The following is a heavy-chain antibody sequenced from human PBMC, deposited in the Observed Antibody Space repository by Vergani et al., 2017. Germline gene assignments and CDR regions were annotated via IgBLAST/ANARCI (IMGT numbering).Heavy chain of an antibody. CDR2: ISGSGGST. V-gene: IGHV3-23*01. CDR1: EFTFSNYA. Sequence: EVQLLESGGGLVQPGGSLRLTCAASEFTFSNYAMNWVRQAPGKGLEWVSAISGSGGSTYYADSVKGRFTISRDNAKNMLYLQMNSLRAEDTAVYYCARLSYDTTPYLQGGYDCWGQGTLVSVSS. CDR3: ARLSYDTTPYLQGGYDC. J-gene: IGHJ4*02. D-gene: IGHD3-22*01.